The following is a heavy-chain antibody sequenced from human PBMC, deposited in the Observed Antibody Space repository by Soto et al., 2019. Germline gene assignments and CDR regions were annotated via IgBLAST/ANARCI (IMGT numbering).Heavy chain of an antibody. CDR2: IYSGGST. CDR1: GFTVSSNY. CDR3: ARDISGYDLQSDYYYYYYMDV. Sequence: GGSLRLSCAASGFTVSSNYMSWVRQAPGKGLEWVSVIYSGGSTYYADSVKGRFTISRDNSKNTLYLQMNSLRAEDTAVYYCARDISGYDLQSDYYYYYYMDVWGKGTTVTVSS. J-gene: IGHJ6*03. D-gene: IGHD5-12*01. V-gene: IGHV3-66*01.